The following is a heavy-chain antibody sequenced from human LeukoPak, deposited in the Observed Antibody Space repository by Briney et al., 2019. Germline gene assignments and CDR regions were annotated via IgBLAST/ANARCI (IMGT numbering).Heavy chain of an antibody. CDR3: ARGRGGATTGLDH. Sequence: ASVKVSCKASGYTFNGYYMHWVRQAPGQGLESMGWINSNSGARNYGQKFQGRVTMSRDTAINTAYMELTSLTSDDMGVYYCARGRGGATTGLDHWGQGTLVTVSS. V-gene: IGHV1-2*02. D-gene: IGHD1-26*01. J-gene: IGHJ4*02. CDR2: INSNSGAR. CDR1: GYTFNGYY.